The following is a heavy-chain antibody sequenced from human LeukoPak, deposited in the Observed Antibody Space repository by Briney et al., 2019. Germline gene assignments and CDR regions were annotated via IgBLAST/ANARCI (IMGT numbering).Heavy chain of an antibody. Sequence: SETLSLTCTVSGGSISSYYWSWIRQPPGKGLEWIGYIYYSGSTNYNPSLKSRVTISVDTSKNQFSLKLSSVTAADTAVYYCARGRIVVVVAATQRRYFDLWGRGTLVTVSS. CDR2: IYYSGST. CDR1: GGSISSYY. D-gene: IGHD2-15*01. CDR3: ARGRIVVVVAATQRRYFDL. J-gene: IGHJ2*01. V-gene: IGHV4-59*12.